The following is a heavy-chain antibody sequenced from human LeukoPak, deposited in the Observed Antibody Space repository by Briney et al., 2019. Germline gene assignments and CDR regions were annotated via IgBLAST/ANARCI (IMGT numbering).Heavy chain of an antibody. Sequence: ASVTVSFTASGYTFTSYGISWVRQAPGQGLEWMGWINPNNGGTNYAQKFQGRVTMTRDTSISTAYMELNRLTSDDTAVYYCARDKYTGYETFDYWGQGTPVTVSS. V-gene: IGHV1-2*02. CDR3: ARDKYTGYETFDY. CDR1: GYTFTSYG. CDR2: INPNNGGT. J-gene: IGHJ4*02. D-gene: IGHD5-12*01.